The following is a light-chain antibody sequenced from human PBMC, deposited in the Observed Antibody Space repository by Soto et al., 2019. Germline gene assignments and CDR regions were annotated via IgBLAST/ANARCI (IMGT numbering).Light chain of an antibody. Sequence: QSVLTQPPSASGTPGQRVTISCAGSSSNIGSNTVNWYQQLPGTAPKLLIYTNNHRPSGVPDRFSGSKSGTSASLAISGLQSEDEADYYCAAWDDSLNGRGVFGGGTQLTVL. V-gene: IGLV1-44*01. J-gene: IGLJ2*01. CDR3: AAWDDSLNGRGV. CDR2: TNN. CDR1: SSNIGSNT.